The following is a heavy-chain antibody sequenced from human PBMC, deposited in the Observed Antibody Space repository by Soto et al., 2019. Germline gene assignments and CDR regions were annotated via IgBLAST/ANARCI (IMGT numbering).Heavy chain of an antibody. V-gene: IGHV5-51*01. CDR2: IYPGDSDT. CDR3: AREQYSLGIAAAGTYYYYYYGMDV. D-gene: IGHD6-13*01. J-gene: IGHJ6*02. CDR1: GYSFTSYW. Sequence: GESLKISCKGSGYSFTSYWIGWVRQMPGKGLEWMGIIYPGDSDTRYSPSFQGQVTISADKSISTAYLQWSSLKASDTAMYYCAREQYSLGIAAAGTYYYYYYGMDVWRQGTTVTVSS.